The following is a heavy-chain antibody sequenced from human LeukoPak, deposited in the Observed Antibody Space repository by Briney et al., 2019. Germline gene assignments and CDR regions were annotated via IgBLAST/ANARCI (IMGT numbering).Heavy chain of an antibody. CDR1: GYTFTSYG. J-gene: IGHJ6*02. CDR3: ARYLPYYYGSGSHGMDV. CDR2: ISAYNGNT. Sequence: GASVKVSCKASGYTFTSYGISWVRQAPGQGLEWMGWISAYNGNTNYAQKLQGRVTMTTDTSTSTAYMELRSLRSDDTAVYYCARYLPYYYGSGSHGMDVWGQGTTVTVSS. V-gene: IGHV1-18*01. D-gene: IGHD3-10*01.